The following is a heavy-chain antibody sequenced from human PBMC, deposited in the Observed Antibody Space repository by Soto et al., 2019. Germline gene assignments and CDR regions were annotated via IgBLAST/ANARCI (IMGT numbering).Heavy chain of an antibody. Sequence: QVQLVQSGAEVKKPGASVKVSCKASGYTFTSYGISWVRQAPGQGLEWMGWISAYNGNTNYAQKLQGRVTRTTATSTSTAYMEVRSLRSDDTAVYYCARESKTSVGVVTPVDYWGQGTLVTVAT. CDR2: ISAYNGNT. D-gene: IGHD3-3*01. V-gene: IGHV1-18*01. J-gene: IGHJ4*02. CDR1: GYTFTSYG. CDR3: ARESKTSVGVVTPVDY.